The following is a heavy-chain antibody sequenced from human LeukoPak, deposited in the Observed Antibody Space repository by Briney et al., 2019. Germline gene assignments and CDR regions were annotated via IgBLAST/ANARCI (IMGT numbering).Heavy chain of an antibody. CDR3: AGAPYGVYGGDYYSHYMDV. J-gene: IGHJ6*03. V-gene: IGHV1-69*05. CDR2: ILPLFSTI. Sequence: EASVKVSCKASGSNFSSYSFAWVRQAPGQGLGWLGGILPLFSTIYYAQRFQGRVTLTTDESTSTAYMEVSSLRSEDTAVYYCAGAPYGVYGGDYYSHYMDVWGKGTTVTVSS. D-gene: IGHD4/OR15-4a*01. CDR1: GSNFSSYS.